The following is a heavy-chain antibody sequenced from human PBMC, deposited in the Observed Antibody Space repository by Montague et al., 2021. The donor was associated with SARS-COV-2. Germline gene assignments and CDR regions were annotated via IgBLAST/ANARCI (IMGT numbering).Heavy chain of an antibody. J-gene: IGHJ6*02. Sequence: SLRLSCAASGFTFSSYSMNWVRQAPGKGLEWVSSISSSSSYIYYADSXKGRFTISRDNAKNSLYLQMNSLRAEDTAVYYCASGNRNYYYGMDVWGQGTTVTVSS. D-gene: IGHD3-10*01. CDR1: GFTFSSYS. CDR2: ISSSSSYI. V-gene: IGHV3-21*01. CDR3: ASGNRNYYYGMDV.